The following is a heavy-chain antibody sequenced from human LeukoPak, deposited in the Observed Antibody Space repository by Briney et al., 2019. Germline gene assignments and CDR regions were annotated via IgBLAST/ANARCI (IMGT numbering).Heavy chain of an antibody. J-gene: IGHJ4*02. CDR1: GFTFRNYE. Sequence: GGSLRLSCEASGFTFRNYEMNWVRQAPGKGLEWISYITTTGDRVQYADSVKGRFTISRDNAKNSLYLEMNSLRAEDTGVYFCARDTKDYWGQGTLVVVSS. CDR2: ITTTGDRV. CDR3: ARDTKDY. V-gene: IGHV3-48*03. D-gene: IGHD2-2*01.